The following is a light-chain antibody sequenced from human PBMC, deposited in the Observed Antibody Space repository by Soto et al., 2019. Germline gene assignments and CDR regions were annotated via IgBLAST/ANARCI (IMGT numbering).Light chain of an antibody. Sequence: DIVMTQSPLSLPVTPGEPASISCRSSQSLLHSNGYNYLDWYLQKPGQSPQLLIYLGSNRSSGVPDRFSGSGSGTDFTLKISRVEAEDVWVYYCMQALQTPDTFGQGTKLDIK. CDR2: LGS. V-gene: IGKV2-28*01. CDR3: MQALQTPDT. CDR1: QSLLHSNGYNY. J-gene: IGKJ2*01.